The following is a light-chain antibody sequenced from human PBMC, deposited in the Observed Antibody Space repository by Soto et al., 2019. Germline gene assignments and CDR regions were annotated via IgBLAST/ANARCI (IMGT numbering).Light chain of an antibody. J-gene: IGLJ1*01. V-gene: IGLV1-40*01. CDR2: GNS. CDR3: QSYDSSLSGGEYV. Sequence: QSVLTQPPSVSGAPGQRVTISCTGSSSNIGAGYDVHWYQQLPGTAPKLLIYGNSNRPSGVPDRFSGSKSGTSASLAITGLQAEDEADYYCQSYDSSLSGGEYVFGTGTKLTVL. CDR1: SSNIGAGYD.